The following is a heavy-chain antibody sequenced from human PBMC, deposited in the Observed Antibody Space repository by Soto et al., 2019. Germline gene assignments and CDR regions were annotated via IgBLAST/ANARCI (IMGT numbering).Heavy chain of an antibody. CDR2: ISAYNGNT. V-gene: IGHV1-18*01. CDR3: AETMGITMVRGVIDGMDV. CDR1: GYTFTSYG. J-gene: IGHJ6*02. Sequence: ASVKVSCKASGYTFTSYGISWVRQAPGQGLEWMGWISAYNGNTNYAQKLQGRVTMTTDTSTSTAYMELRSLRSDDTAVYYCAETMGITMVRGVIDGMDVWRQGTTVTVSS. D-gene: IGHD3-10*01.